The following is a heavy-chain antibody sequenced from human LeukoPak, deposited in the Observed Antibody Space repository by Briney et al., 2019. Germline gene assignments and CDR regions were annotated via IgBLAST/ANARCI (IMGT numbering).Heavy chain of an antibody. CDR1: GGSISGNF. CDR2: IYSSGST. CDR3: ARVTTIFGVDMYYFDY. V-gene: IGHV4-59*01. J-gene: IGHJ4*02. D-gene: IGHD3-3*01. Sequence: PSETLSLTCTVSGGSISGNFWSWIRQPPGKGLDLIGYIYSSGSTSYNPSLKSRVTISLDTSKHQFSLKLTSVTAADTAVYYCARVTTIFGVDMYYFDYWGQGTLVTVSS.